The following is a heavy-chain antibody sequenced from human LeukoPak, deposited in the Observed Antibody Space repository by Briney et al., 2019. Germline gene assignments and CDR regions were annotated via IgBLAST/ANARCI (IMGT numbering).Heavy chain of an antibody. V-gene: IGHV3-9*01. CDR3: AKDTDYYAGLDA. CDR2: VSWNSGSK. Sequence: GGSLRLSCIASGFIFDDYGMHWVRQGPGKGLEWVSGVSWNSGSKGYADSVKGRFTISRDNAKNALYLQMNSLRTEDTALYYCAKDTDYYAGLDAWGQGTTVTVSS. D-gene: IGHD3-16*01. CDR1: GFIFDDYG. J-gene: IGHJ6*02.